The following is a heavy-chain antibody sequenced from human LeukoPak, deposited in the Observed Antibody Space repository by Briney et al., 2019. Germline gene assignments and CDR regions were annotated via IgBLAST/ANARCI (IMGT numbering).Heavy chain of an antibody. CDR2: IYSGGST. D-gene: IGHD3-10*01. V-gene: IGHV3-53*01. Sequence: GGSLRLSCAASGFTISSNYMSWVRQAPGKGLEWVSVIYSGGSTYYADSVKGRFTISRDNSKNTLYLQMNSLRAEDTAVYYCAKVAYYYGSGSYVDYWGQGTLVTVSS. J-gene: IGHJ4*02. CDR3: AKVAYYYGSGSYVDY. CDR1: GFTISSNY.